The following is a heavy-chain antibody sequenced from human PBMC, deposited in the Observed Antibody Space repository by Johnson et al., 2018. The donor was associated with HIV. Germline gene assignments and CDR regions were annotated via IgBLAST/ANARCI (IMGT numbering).Heavy chain of an antibody. CDR3: AKPLEMATISDAFDI. D-gene: IGHD5-24*01. CDR1: GFKFSNYG. V-gene: IGHV3-30*02. Sequence: QVQLVESAGGLVQPGGSLRLSCTASGFKFSNYGMHLVRQAPGRGLEWVAFIRYDGSNKNYADSVKGRFTISRDNSKNTLYLQMNSLRAEDTAVYYCAKPLEMATISDAFDIWGQGTMVTVSS. CDR2: IRYDGSNK. J-gene: IGHJ3*02.